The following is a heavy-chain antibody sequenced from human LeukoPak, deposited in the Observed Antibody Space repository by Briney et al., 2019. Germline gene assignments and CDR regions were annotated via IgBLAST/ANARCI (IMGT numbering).Heavy chain of an antibody. CDR1: GGSFSGYY. V-gene: IGHV4-34*01. CDR3: ARRRTRDGYNSNYFFDY. J-gene: IGHJ4*02. CDR2: INHSGST. D-gene: IGHD5-12*01. Sequence: SETLSLTCAVYGGSFSGYYWSWIRQPPGKGLEWIGEINHSGSTNYNPSLKSRVTISVDTSKNQFSLKLSSVTAADTAVYHCARRRTRDGYNSNYFFDYWGQGTLVTVSS.